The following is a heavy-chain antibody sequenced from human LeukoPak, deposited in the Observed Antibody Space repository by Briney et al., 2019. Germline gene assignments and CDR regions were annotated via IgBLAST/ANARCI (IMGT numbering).Heavy chain of an antibody. V-gene: IGHV4-30-4*08. Sequence: PSQTLSLTCTVSGGSISSGDYYWSWIRQPPGKGLEWTGYIYYSGSTYYNPSLKSRVTISVDTSKNQFSPKLSSVTAADTAVYYCARDAWVASRAGGYVIWGQGTLVTVSS. D-gene: IGHD5-12*01. CDR3: ARDAWVASRAGGYVI. J-gene: IGHJ4*02. CDR1: GGSISSGDYY. CDR2: IYYSGST.